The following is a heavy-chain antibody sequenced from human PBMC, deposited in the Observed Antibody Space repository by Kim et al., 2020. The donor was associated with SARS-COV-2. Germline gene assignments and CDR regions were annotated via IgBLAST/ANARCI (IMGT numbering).Heavy chain of an antibody. CDR3: ARVRDGTVVTYYFDY. Sequence: GGSLRLSCAASGFTFSSYSMNWVRQAPGKGLEWVSSISSSSSYIYYADSVKGRFTISRDNAKNSLYLQMNSLRAEDTAVYYCARVRDGTVVTYYFDYWGQGTLVTVSS. V-gene: IGHV3-21*01. J-gene: IGHJ4*02. CDR2: ISSSSSYI. D-gene: IGHD2-21*02. CDR1: GFTFSSYS.